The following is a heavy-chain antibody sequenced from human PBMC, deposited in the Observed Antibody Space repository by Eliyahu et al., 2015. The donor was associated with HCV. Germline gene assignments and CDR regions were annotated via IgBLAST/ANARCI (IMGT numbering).Heavy chain of an antibody. CDR3: AREGVYDSSGYYYFDY. Sequence: LEWIGYIYYSGSTYYNPSLKSRVTISVDTSKNQFSLKLSSVTAADTAVYYCAREGVYDSSGYYYFDYWGQGTLVTVSS. J-gene: IGHJ4*02. V-gene: IGHV4-31*02. D-gene: IGHD3-22*01. CDR2: IYYSGST.